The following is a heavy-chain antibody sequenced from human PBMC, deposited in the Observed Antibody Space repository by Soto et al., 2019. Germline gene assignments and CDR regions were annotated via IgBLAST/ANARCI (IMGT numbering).Heavy chain of an antibody. J-gene: IGHJ3*02. D-gene: IGHD5-12*01. V-gene: IGHV5-51*01. CDR3: AQSLSMATITSHAFDI. Sequence: PRESLKISCKASGYSFTTYWIGWVRQMPGKGLELIGVVYPGDSQTTYSPSFQGQVTISADKSISTAYLQWSRLKASDTAMYYCAQSLSMATITSHAFDICGQGT. CDR2: VYPGDSQT. CDR1: GYSFTTYW.